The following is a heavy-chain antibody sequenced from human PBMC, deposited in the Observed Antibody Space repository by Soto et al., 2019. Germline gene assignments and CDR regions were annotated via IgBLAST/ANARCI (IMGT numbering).Heavy chain of an antibody. V-gene: IGHV1-3*01. CDR3: ARVRYCSGGSCYLSPDAFDI. Sequence: ASVKVSCKASGSTFTSYAMHWVRQAPGQRLEWMGWINAGNGNTKYSQKFQGRVTITRDTSASTAYMELSSLRSEDTAVYYCARVRYCSGGSCYLSPDAFDIWGQGTMVTVSS. CDR1: GSTFTSYA. J-gene: IGHJ3*02. D-gene: IGHD2-15*01. CDR2: INAGNGNT.